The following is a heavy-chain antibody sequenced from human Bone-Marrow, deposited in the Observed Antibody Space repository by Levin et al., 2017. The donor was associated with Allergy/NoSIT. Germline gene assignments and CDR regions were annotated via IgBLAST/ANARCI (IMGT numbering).Heavy chain of an antibody. V-gene: IGHV3-66*01. J-gene: IGHJ4*02. D-gene: IGHD2-2*01. Sequence: LSLTCAASGVTVGNNYMRWVRQAPGKGLEWVSLIYSNGDTAYADSVKGRFTISRDSSKNTLYLQMHSLRVEDTAGYYCARDPPGQFWGQGTLVTVSS. CDR3: ARDPPGQF. CDR1: GVTVGNNY. CDR2: IYSNGDT.